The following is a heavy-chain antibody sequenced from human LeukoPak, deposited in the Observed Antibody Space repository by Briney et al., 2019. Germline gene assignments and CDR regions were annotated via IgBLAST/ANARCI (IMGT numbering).Heavy chain of an antibody. J-gene: IGHJ3*02. V-gene: IGHV1-8*02. CDR1: GYTFTGYY. CDR3: ARGRIRLDAFDI. Sequence: ASVKVSCKASGYTFTGYYMHWVRQAPGQGLEWMGWINPNSGNTGYAQKFQGRVTMTRNTSISTAYMELSSLRSEDTAVYYCARGRIRLDAFDIWGQGTMVTVSS. D-gene: IGHD6-6*01. CDR2: INPNSGNT.